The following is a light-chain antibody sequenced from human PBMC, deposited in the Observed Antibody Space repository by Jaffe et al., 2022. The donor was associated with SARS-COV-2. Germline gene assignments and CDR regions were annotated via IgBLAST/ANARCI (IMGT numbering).Light chain of an antibody. CDR2: AAS. CDR3: QQSYSTPYT. Sequence: DIQMTQSPSSLSASVGDRVTITCRASQNINSYLNWYQQKPGKAPKLLIYAASSLLSGVPSRFSGSGSGTDFTLTISSLQPEDFATYYCQQSYSTPYTFGQGTKLEIK. J-gene: IGKJ2*01. CDR1: QNINSY. V-gene: IGKV1-39*01.